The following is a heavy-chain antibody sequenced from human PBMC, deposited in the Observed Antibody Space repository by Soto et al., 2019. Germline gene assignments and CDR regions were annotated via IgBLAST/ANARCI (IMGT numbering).Heavy chain of an antibody. D-gene: IGHD2-15*01. Sequence: QPGGSLRLSCAASGFTFSSYGMHWVRQAPGKGLEWVAVISYDGSNKYYADSVKGRFTISRDNSKNTLYLQMNSLRAEDTAVYYCAKDLGDIVVVVAATGSMDVWGQGTTVTVSS. V-gene: IGHV3-30*18. J-gene: IGHJ6*02. CDR2: ISYDGSNK. CDR1: GFTFSSYG. CDR3: AKDLGDIVVVVAATGSMDV.